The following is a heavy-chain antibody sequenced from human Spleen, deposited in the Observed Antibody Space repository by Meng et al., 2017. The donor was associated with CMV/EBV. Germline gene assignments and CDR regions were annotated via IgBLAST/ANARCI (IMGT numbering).Heavy chain of an antibody. Sequence: ASVKVSCKASGYTFTTYDISWVRQAPGQGLEWMGWISPYNSETEYLQKFQGRLSLTTDTSTNTVHMDLRSLTSDDTAIYYCARDSNSQARKSPHYYYYGLDVWGQGTTVTVSS. CDR3: ARDSNSQARKSPHYYYYGLDV. CDR2: ISPYNSET. J-gene: IGHJ6*02. CDR1: GYTFTTYD. D-gene: IGHD3-10*01. V-gene: IGHV1-18*01.